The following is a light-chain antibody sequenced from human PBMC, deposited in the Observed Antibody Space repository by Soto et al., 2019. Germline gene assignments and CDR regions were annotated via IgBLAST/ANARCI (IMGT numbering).Light chain of an antibody. CDR1: SSDIGGYNY. CDR2: DVS. Sequence: QSALTQPASVSGSPGQSSTISCTGTSSDIGGYNYVSWYQQHPGEAPKLIIYDVSNRPSGVSTRFSGSKSGNTASLTISGLQAEDEGDYYCSSFTSRHTYVFGSGTKLTVL. CDR3: SSFTSRHTYV. J-gene: IGLJ1*01. V-gene: IGLV2-14*01.